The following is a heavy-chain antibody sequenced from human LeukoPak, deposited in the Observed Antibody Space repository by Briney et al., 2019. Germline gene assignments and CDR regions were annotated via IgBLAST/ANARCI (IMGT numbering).Heavy chain of an antibody. D-gene: IGHD3-3*01. V-gene: IGHV4-61*02. CDR1: GGSISSGSYY. J-gene: IGHJ6*03. Sequence: SETLSLTCTVSGGSISSGSYYWSWIRQPAGKGLEWIGRIYTSGSTNYNPSLKSRVTISVDTSRNQFSPKLSSVTAADTAVYYCASNDFWSGYPLYYYYMDVWGKGTTVTVSS. CDR2: IYTSGST. CDR3: ASNDFWSGYPLYYYYMDV.